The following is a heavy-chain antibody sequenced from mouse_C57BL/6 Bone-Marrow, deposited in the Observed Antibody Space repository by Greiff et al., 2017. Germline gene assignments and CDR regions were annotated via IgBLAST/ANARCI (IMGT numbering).Heavy chain of an antibody. CDR3: ARLTTVVATRGYYAMDY. J-gene: IGHJ4*01. CDR2: IYPGSGNT. D-gene: IGHD1-1*01. CDR1: GYTFTDYY. V-gene: IGHV1-76*01. Sequence: VQLQQSGAELVRPGASVKLSCKASGYTFTDYYINWVKQRPGQGLEWIARIYPGSGNTYYNEKFKGKATLTAEKSSSTAYMQLSSLTSEDSAVYFCARLTTVVATRGYYAMDYWGQGTSVTVSS.